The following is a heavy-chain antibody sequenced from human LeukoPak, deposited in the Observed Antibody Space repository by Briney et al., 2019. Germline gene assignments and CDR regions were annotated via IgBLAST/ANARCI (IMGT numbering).Heavy chain of an antibody. V-gene: IGHV4-34*01. D-gene: IGHD2-15*01. CDR3: ARVPWCSGGSCYSPYYYGMDV. CDR1: GGSFSGYY. Sequence: SSETLSLTCAVYGGSFSGYYWSWIRQPPGKGLEWIGEINHSGSTNYNPSLKSRVTISVDTSKNQFSLKLSSVTAADTAVYYCARVPWCSGGSCYSPYYYGMDVWGQGTTVTVSS. CDR2: INHSGST. J-gene: IGHJ6*02.